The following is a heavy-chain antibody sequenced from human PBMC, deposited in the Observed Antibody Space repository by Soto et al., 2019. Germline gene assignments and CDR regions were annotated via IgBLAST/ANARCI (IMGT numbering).Heavy chain of an antibody. CDR2: IRSSSSTI. CDR1: GFTFSSSS. J-gene: IGHJ4*02. D-gene: IGHD4-17*01. CDR3: ARGALTTMGDGYYFDY. V-gene: IGHV3-48*01. Sequence: GGSLRLSCAASGFTFSSSSMNWVRQAPGKGLEWVSNIRSSSSTIYYADSVKGRFTISRDNAKNSLYLQMNSLRAEDTAVYYCARGALTTMGDGYYFDYWGQGTLVTVSS.